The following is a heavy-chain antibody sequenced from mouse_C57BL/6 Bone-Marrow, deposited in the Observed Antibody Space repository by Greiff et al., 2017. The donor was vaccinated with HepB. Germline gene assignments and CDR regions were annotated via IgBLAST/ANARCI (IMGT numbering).Heavy chain of an antibody. CDR2: IDPEDGET. V-gene: IGHV14-2*01. CDR3: ARWIYYDYDGWFAY. Sequence: EVQLQQSGAELVKPGASVKLSCTASGFNIKDYYMHWVKQRTEQGLEWIGRIDPEDGETKYAPKFPGKATITADTSSNTAYLQLSSLTSEDTAVYYCARWIYYDYDGWFAYWGQGTLVTVSA. D-gene: IGHD2-4*01. CDR1: GFNIKDYY. J-gene: IGHJ3*01.